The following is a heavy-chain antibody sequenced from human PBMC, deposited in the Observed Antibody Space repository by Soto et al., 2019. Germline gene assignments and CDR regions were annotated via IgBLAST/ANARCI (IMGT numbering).Heavy chain of an antibody. D-gene: IGHD3-3*01. CDR1: GFHFSRYA. Sequence: SLSGAAPGFHFSRYAMRWVRQAPVKGVEWVSAISGSGGSTYYADSVKGRFTISRDNSKNTLYLQINSLRAEDTDVYYCAKGAIFGVVPFDYWGQGTLVNVSS. CDR2: ISGSGGST. V-gene: IGHV3-23*01. J-gene: IGHJ4*02. CDR3: AKGAIFGVVPFDY.